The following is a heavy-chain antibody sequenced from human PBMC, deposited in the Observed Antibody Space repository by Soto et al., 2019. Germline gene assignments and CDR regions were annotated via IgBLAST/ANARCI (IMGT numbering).Heavy chain of an antibody. CDR1: GGSINYYY. V-gene: IGHV4-59*01. J-gene: IGHJ4*02. CDR3: AQNREGSPLGPFNY. Sequence: SETLSLTCTVSGGSINYYYWTWIRQPPGKGLEWIGYIYDTGSTNYNPSLKSRVTISLDTSKNQFSLKLNSVTAADTAVYYCAQNREGSPLGPFNYWGQGTLVTSPQ. CDR2: IYDTGST. D-gene: IGHD1-26*01.